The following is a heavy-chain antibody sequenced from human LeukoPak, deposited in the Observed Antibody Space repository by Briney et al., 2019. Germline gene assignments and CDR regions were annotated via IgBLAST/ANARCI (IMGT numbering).Heavy chain of an antibody. CDR3: ARDGPTYYYDSSGYNWFDP. V-gene: IGHV3-48*03. J-gene: IGHJ5*02. CDR1: GFSFSSYE. CDR2: ISSSGSTI. D-gene: IGHD3-22*01. Sequence: GRSLRLSCAASGFSFSSYEMNWVRQAPGKGLEWVSYISSSGSTIYYADSVKGRFTISRDNAKNSLCLQMNSLRAEDTAVYYCARDGPTYYYDSSGYNWFDPWGQGTLVTVSS.